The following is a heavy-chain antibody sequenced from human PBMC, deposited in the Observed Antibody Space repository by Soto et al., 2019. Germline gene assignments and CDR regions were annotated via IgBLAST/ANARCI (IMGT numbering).Heavy chain of an antibody. J-gene: IGHJ4*02. CDR2: VSDRGGSI. CDR3: AKVYSSWYGGLFDL. D-gene: IGHD6-13*01. Sequence: EVQLLESGGGLVQPGGSLRLSCTASGFTFSRHAMTWVRQAPGKGLEWVSGVSDRGGSIYYADSVKGRFTISRDNSMNTLYLQMNTLRAEDSAIYYCAKVYSSWYGGLFDLWGQGTLLSVSS. CDR1: GFTFSRHA. V-gene: IGHV3-23*01.